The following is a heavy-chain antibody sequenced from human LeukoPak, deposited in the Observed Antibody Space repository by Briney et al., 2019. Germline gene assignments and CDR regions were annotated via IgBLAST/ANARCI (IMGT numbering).Heavy chain of an antibody. J-gene: IGHJ4*02. CDR1: GYTFTCYY. V-gene: IGHV1-2*02. D-gene: IGHD6-13*01. Sequence: GASVKVSCKASGYTFTCYYMHWVRQAPGQGLEWMGWINPNSGGTNYAQKFQGRATMTRDTSISTAYMELSRLRSDDTAVYYCARRGEDLSSSWSLGYWGQGTLVTVSS. CDR3: ARRGEDLSSSWSLGY. CDR2: INPNSGGT.